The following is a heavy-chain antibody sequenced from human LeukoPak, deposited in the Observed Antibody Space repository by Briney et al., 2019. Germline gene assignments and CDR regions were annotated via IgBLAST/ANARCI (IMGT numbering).Heavy chain of an antibody. J-gene: IGHJ6*04. Sequence: GGSLRLSCAASGFTFSGSAMDWVRQASGKGLEWVGRMRSKANSYATEYAASVKGRFTISRDDSKNTAYLQMNSLKTEDTAVYYCTRLASYYYGSGSYPRDVWGKGTTVTVSS. CDR3: TRLASYYYGSGSYPRDV. CDR1: GFTFSGSA. D-gene: IGHD3-10*01. CDR2: MRSKANSYAT. V-gene: IGHV3-73*01.